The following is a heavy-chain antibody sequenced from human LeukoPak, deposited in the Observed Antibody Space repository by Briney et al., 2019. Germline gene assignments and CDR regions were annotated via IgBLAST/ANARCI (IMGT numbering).Heavy chain of an antibody. J-gene: IGHJ6*02. Sequence: GGSLRLSCAASGFTFSSYSMNWVRQAPGKGLEWVSSISSSSSYIYYADSVKGRFTISRDNAKNSLYLQMNSLRAEDTAVYYCARVKYMGFGESPHYYYGMDVWGQGTTVTVSS. CDR3: ARVKYMGFGESPHYYYGMDV. CDR1: GFTFSSYS. CDR2: ISSSSSYI. D-gene: IGHD3-10*01. V-gene: IGHV3-21*01.